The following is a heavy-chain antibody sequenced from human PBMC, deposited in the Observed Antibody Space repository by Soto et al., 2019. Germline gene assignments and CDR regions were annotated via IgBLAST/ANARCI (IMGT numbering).Heavy chain of an antibody. J-gene: IGHJ6*02. Sequence: GGSLRLSCAASRFPFSNYGMNWVRQAPGKGLEWVGRIKSKTDGGTTDYAAPVKGRFTISRDDSKNTLYLQMNSLKTEDTAVYYCTTATDSIFGVVTPYYYYYGMDVWGQGTTVTVSS. V-gene: IGHV3-15*07. CDR1: RFPFSNYG. CDR3: TTATDSIFGVVTPYYYYYGMDV. D-gene: IGHD3-3*01. CDR2: IKSKTDGGTT.